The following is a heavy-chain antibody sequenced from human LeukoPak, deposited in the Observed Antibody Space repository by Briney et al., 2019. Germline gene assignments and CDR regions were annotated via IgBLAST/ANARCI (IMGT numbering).Heavy chain of an antibody. CDR1: GGSFSGYY. Sequence: SETLSLTCAVYGGSFSGYYWSWIRQPPGKGLEWIGEINHSGSTNYNPSLKSRVTISVDTSKNQFSLKLSSVTAADTAVYHCARGWDYYYDSSGSNWFDPWGQGTLVTVSS. CDR2: INHSGST. CDR3: ARGWDYYYDSSGSNWFDP. V-gene: IGHV4-34*01. D-gene: IGHD3-22*01. J-gene: IGHJ5*02.